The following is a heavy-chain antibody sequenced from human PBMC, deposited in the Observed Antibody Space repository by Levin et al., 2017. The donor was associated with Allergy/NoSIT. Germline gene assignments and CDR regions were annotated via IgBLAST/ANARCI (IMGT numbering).Heavy chain of an antibody. V-gene: IGHV3-23*01. CDR3: AKDERVVHFDY. CDR1: GFTFSSYA. Sequence: LSLTCAASGFTFSSYAMSWVRQAPGKGLEWVSAISGSGGSTYYADSVKGRFTISRDNSKNTLYLQMNSLRAEDTAVYYCAKDERVVHFDYWGQGTLVTVSS. D-gene: IGHD2-15*01. J-gene: IGHJ4*02. CDR2: ISGSGGST.